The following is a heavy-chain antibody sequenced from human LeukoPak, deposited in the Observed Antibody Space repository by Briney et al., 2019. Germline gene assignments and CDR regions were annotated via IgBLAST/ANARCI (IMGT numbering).Heavy chain of an antibody. V-gene: IGHV3-48*01. Sequence: PGGSLRLSCAASGFDFTTYSMNWVRQAPGKGLEWVSYISSSSDTIYYAHSVKGRFTVSRDNGKSSLYLQMSGLRADDTAMYYCARDRSPYGSGSGYFDSWGQGALVTVSS. CDR3: ARDRSPYGSGSGYFDS. D-gene: IGHD3-10*01. CDR1: GFDFTTYS. J-gene: IGHJ4*02. CDR2: ISSSSDTI.